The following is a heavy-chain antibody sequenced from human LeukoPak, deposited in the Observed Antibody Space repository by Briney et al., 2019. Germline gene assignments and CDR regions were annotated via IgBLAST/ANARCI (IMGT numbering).Heavy chain of an antibody. CDR1: GFTYSHYG. J-gene: IGHJ4*02. D-gene: IGHD4-11*01. CDR3: VRDAQRGFDYSNSLQY. CDR2: IWSDGTEK. Sequence: PGKSLRLSCVGSGFTYSHYGMHWVRRAPGKGLEWVAVIWSDGTEKYYGDAVKGRFTISRDDSRKTVYLQMNRLRGEDTAVYYCVRDAQRGFDYSNSLQYWGQGTLVTVSS. V-gene: IGHV3-33*08.